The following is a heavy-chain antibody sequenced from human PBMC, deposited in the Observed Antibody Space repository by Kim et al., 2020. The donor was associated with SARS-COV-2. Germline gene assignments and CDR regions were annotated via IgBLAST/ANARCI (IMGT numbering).Heavy chain of an antibody. CDR1: GFTFSNAW. CDR3: TGSWRAFDI. J-gene: IGHJ3*02. V-gene: IGHV3-15*01. Sequence: GGSLRLFCAASGFTFSNAWMNWVRQAPGKGLEWVGRIKRKTDGETTDYAVPVKARFSISRDDFKNMLYLQMNSLKTDDTAVYYCTGSWRAFDIWGQGTMVTVS. CDR2: IKRKTDGETT. D-gene: IGHD3-10*01.